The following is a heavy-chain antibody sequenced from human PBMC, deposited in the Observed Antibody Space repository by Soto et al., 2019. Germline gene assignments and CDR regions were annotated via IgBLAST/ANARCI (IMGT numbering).Heavy chain of an antibody. J-gene: IGHJ4*02. CDR2: IIPIFGTA. D-gene: IGHD3-10*01. CDR3: ARDVHYGSGSYYNPCYFDY. V-gene: IGHV1-69*13. CDR1: GYTFTSNS. Sequence: GASVKVSCKASGYTFTSNSIGWVRQAPGQGLEWMGGIIPIFGTANYAQKFQGRVTITADESTSTAYMELSSLRSEDTAVYYCARDVHYGSGSYYNPCYFDYWGQGTLVTVSS.